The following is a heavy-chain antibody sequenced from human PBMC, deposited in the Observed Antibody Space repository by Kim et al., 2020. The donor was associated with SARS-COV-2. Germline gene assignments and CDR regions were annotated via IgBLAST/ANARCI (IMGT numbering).Heavy chain of an antibody. J-gene: IGHJ4*02. CDR3: ARDLAAGVLDY. CDR1: GGSISSYY. D-gene: IGHD6-25*01. CDR2: IYYSGST. V-gene: IGHV4-59*01. Sequence: SETLSLTCTVSGGSISSYYWSWIRQPPGKGLEWIGYIYYSGSTNYNPSLKSRVTISVDTSKNQFSLKLSSVTAADTAVYYCARDLAAGVLDYWGQGTLVTVSS.